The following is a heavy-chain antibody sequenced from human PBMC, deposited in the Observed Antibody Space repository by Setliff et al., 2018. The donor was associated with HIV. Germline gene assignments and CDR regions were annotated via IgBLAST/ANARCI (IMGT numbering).Heavy chain of an antibody. D-gene: IGHD2-21*01. Sequence: PSETLSLTCTVTGGSITTNNYYWGWIRQPPGKGLEWIGTIYYTGHTFYDPSLKSQVTTSVDTSKNQFSLKVRSVTAADTAVYYCARQVTVVGYFETAAGSFNYWGPGTLVTVSS. CDR2: IYYTGHT. CDR3: ARQVTVVGYFETAAGSFNY. V-gene: IGHV4-39*01. J-gene: IGHJ4*02. CDR1: GGSITTNNYY.